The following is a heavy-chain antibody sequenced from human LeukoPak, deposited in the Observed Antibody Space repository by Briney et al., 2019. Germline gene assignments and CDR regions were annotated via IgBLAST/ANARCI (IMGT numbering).Heavy chain of an antibody. CDR1: GHTLSELT. D-gene: IGHD4-11*01. V-gene: IGHV1-24*01. CDR2: FDPENDER. J-gene: IGHJ4*02. Sequence: ASVKVSCKVSGHTLSELTMYWVRQAPGKGLEWMGGFDPENDERMYARNFRGRVTMTEDTSTDTAYMELSSLRSDDTAVYFCATEMTSVVPDYWGRGTLVTVSS. CDR3: ATEMTSVVPDY.